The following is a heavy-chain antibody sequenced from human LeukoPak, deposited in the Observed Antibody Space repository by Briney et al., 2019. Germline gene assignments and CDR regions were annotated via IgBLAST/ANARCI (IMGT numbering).Heavy chain of an antibody. CDR2: IYSGGST. Sequence: PGGSLRLSCAASGFTVSSNYMSWVRQAPGKGLEWVSVIYSGGSTYYADSVKGRFTISRDNSKNTLYLQMNSLRAEDTAVYYCAKDSGPTDSGYWGQGTLVTVSS. V-gene: IGHV3-66*01. D-gene: IGHD3-10*01. CDR3: AKDSGPTDSGY. CDR1: GFTVSSNY. J-gene: IGHJ4*02.